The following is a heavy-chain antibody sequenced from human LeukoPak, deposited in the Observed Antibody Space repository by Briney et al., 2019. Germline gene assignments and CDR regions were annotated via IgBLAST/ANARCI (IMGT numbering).Heavy chain of an antibody. D-gene: IGHD6-13*01. Sequence: GASVKVSCKASGYTFTSYDINWVRQATGQGLEWMGWMNPNSGNTGYAQKFQGRVTMTRNTSISTAYMELSSLRSEDTAVYYCARAGGSSAAGRHRRYWFDPWGQGTLVTVSS. V-gene: IGHV1-8*01. CDR3: ARAGGSSAAGRHRRYWFDP. CDR1: GYTFTSYD. J-gene: IGHJ5*02. CDR2: MNPNSGNT.